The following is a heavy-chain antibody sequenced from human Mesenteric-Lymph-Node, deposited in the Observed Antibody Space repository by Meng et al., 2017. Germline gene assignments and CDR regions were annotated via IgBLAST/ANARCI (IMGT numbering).Heavy chain of an antibody. CDR3: ARETYYYDSSGRYFDL. J-gene: IGHJ2*01. CDR1: GFTVSSNY. Sequence: GESLKISCAASGFTVSSNYMSWVRQAPGKGLEWVSVIYSGGSTYYADSVKGRFTISRDNSKNTLYLQMNSLRAEDTAVYYCARETYYYDSSGRYFDLWGRGTLVTVSS. D-gene: IGHD3-22*01. V-gene: IGHV3-53*01. CDR2: IYSGGST.